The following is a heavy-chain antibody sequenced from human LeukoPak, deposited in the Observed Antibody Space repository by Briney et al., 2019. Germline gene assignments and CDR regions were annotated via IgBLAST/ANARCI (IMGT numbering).Heavy chain of an antibody. CDR2: VSGSGDST. CDR3: AKGSVDTSYIDY. Sequence: GGSLRLSCAASGFTFSNFAMTWVRLAPGRGLEWVSTVSGSGDSTHFADSVTGRFTISSDNSKHPLYLQMSRLRVEDTALYYCAKGSVDTSYIDYWGQGTLVTVSS. V-gene: IGHV3-23*01. CDR1: GFTFSNFA. D-gene: IGHD3-10*01. J-gene: IGHJ4*02.